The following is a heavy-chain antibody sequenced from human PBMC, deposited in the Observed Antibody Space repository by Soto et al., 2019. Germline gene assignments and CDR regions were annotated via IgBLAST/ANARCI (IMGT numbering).Heavy chain of an antibody. V-gene: IGHV4-34*01. CDR3: ASYYGDGWFDP. Sequence: QVQLQQWGAGLLKPSETLSLTCAVYGGSFSGYYWSWIRQPPGKGLEWIGEINHSGSTNYNPSLKSRVTISVDTSKNQCSLKLSSVTAADTAVYYCASYYGDGWFDPWGQGTLVTVSS. D-gene: IGHD4-17*01. CDR2: INHSGST. J-gene: IGHJ5*02. CDR1: GGSFSGYY.